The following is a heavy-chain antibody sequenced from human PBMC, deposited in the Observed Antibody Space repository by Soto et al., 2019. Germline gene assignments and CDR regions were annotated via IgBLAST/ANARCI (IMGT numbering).Heavy chain of an antibody. CDR2: IIPIFGTA. CDR1: GGTFSSYA. Sequence: ASVKVSCKASGGTFSSYAISWVRQAPGQGLEWMGGIIPIFGTANYADSVKGRFTISRDNSKNTLYLQMNSLRAEDTAVYYCARDIYSNEYYYYYGMDVWGQGTTVTVSS. D-gene: IGHD4-4*01. V-gene: IGHV1-69*05. J-gene: IGHJ6*02. CDR3: ARDIYSNEYYYYYGMDV.